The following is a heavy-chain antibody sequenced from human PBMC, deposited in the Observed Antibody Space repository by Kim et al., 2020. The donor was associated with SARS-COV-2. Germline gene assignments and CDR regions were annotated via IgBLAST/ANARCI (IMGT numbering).Heavy chain of an antibody. D-gene: IGHD3-22*01. J-gene: IGHJ4*02. Sequence: AVSVKGRFSIARDNAKNSLYLQMNSLRAEDTALYDCARGIVDEQMYYFAYWCQGTLVTVSS. CDR3: ARGIVDEQMYYFAY. V-gene: IGHV3-20*01.